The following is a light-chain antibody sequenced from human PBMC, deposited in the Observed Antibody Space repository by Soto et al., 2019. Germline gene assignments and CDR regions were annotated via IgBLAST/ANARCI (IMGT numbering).Light chain of an antibody. V-gene: IGLV2-14*01. J-gene: IGLJ3*02. Sequence: QSVLTQPASVSGSPGQSITISCTGTSSDVGTYNFVSWYQQHPGKAPKLMIYEVSSRPSGVSNRFSGSKSGNTASLTISGLQAEDEADYYCSSYSSTSTPWVFGGGTKLT. CDR1: SSDVGTYNF. CDR3: SSYSSTSTPWV. CDR2: EVS.